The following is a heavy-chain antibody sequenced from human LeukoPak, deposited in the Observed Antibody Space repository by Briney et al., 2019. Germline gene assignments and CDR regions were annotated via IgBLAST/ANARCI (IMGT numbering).Heavy chain of an antibody. V-gene: IGHV4-59*01. CDR2: IYYSGST. D-gene: IGHD3-16*01. Sequence: SETLSLTCTVSGVSISSYYWNWIRQPPWKGLEWIGYIYYSGSTNYNPPLKSRVTISVDTSKNQFSLKLSSVTAADTAVYYCVRAYGSVVYYGMDVWGQGTTVTVSS. J-gene: IGHJ6*02. CDR1: GVSISSYY. CDR3: VRAYGSVVYYGMDV.